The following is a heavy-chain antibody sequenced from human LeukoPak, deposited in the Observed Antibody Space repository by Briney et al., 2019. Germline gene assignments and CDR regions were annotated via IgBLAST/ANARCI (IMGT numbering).Heavy chain of an antibody. V-gene: IGHV4-30-4*01. D-gene: IGHD3-22*01. Sequence: SGTLSLTCAVSGGSISSGNWWSWIRQPPGKGLEWIGYIYYSGSTYYNPSLKSRVTISVDTSKDQFSLKLSSVTAADTAVYYCAREDDSSGYYYPNYWGQGTLVTVSS. J-gene: IGHJ4*02. CDR2: IYYSGST. CDR3: AREDDSSGYYYPNY. CDR1: GGSISSGNW.